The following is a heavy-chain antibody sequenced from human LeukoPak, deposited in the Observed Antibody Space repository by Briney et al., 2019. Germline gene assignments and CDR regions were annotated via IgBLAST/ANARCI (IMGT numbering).Heavy chain of an antibody. V-gene: IGHV4-59*01. Sequence: SETLSLTCTVSGGSISSYYWGWIRQPPGEGLEWIGYIYYSGSTNYHPSLKRRVTISVDTSKNQFSLKLNSVTAADTAVYYCARSVEGYCRGGSCYSYSYYMDVWGKGTTVTVSS. D-gene: IGHD2-15*01. J-gene: IGHJ6*03. CDR2: IYYSGST. CDR1: GGSISSYY. CDR3: ARSVEGYCRGGSCYSYSYYMDV.